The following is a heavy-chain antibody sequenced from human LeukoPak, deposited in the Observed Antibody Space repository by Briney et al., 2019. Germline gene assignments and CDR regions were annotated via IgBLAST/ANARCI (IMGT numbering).Heavy chain of an antibody. D-gene: IGHD4-23*01. CDR1: VFTDSGNY. J-gene: IGHJ4*02. V-gene: IGHV3-66*01. CDR2: IHSGGSI. Sequence: GGSLRLSCAASVFTDSGNYMSWVSQAPGKGLEWVQVIHSGGSIHYADTVKGRFIISRDNSKNTLYLHMNSLRAEDTAVYYCARGDITVVGYFDYWGQGTLVTVSS. CDR3: ARGDITVVGYFDY.